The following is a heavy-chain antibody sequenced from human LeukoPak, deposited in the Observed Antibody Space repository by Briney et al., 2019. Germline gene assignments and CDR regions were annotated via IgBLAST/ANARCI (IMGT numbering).Heavy chain of an antibody. Sequence: PSETLSLTCTVSGGSISSSSYYWGWIRQPPGKGLEWIGSIYYSGSTYYNPSLKSRVTISVDTSKNQFSLKLSSVTAADTAVYYCARGSTYYFDYWGQGTPVTVSS. D-gene: IGHD1-26*01. CDR1: GGSISSSSYY. CDR2: IYYSGST. V-gene: IGHV4-39*01. CDR3: ARGSTYYFDY. J-gene: IGHJ4*02.